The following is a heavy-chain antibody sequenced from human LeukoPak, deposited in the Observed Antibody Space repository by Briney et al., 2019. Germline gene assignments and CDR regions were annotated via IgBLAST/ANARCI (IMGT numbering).Heavy chain of an antibody. Sequence: SETLSLTCAVYGGSFSGYYWSWIRQPPGKGLEWIGEINHSGSTNYNPSLKSRVTISVDTSKNQFSLKLSSVPAADTAVYYCARWADSDGVPYYYYYMDVWGKGTTVTVSS. CDR2: INHSGST. CDR1: GGSFSGYY. V-gene: IGHV4-34*01. J-gene: IGHJ6*03. D-gene: IGHD3-3*01. CDR3: ARWADSDGVPYYYYYMDV.